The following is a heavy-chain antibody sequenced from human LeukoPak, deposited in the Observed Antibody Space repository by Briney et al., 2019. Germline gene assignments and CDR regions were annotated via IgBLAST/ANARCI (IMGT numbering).Heavy chain of an antibody. CDR3: SRDRMGTKSFDY. Sequence: HPGRSLRLSCAASGFTVRSNYMSWVRQAPGKGLEWVSVISSGGSTYCADSVKGRFTISRDSSKNTLYLQMKSLRAEDTALYYCSRDRMGTKSFDYWGQGTLVTVSS. CDR1: GFTVRSNY. J-gene: IGHJ4*02. V-gene: IGHV3-66*01. D-gene: IGHD5-24*01. CDR2: ISSGGST.